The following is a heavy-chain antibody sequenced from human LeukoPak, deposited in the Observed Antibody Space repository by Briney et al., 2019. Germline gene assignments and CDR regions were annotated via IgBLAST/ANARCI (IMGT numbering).Heavy chain of an antibody. V-gene: IGHV1-46*01. J-gene: IGHJ5*02. D-gene: IGHD5-18*01. CDR1: GYTFSGHY. CDR2: MHPTGGST. Sequence: ASVKISCKSSGYTFSGHYIHWMRQAPAQGLEWMGVMHPTGGSTNYAQKFQGRVTMTRDTSTSTVYMELRGLTSEDTAVYYCARDDFDTAMVYNFFDPWGPGTLVTVSS. CDR3: ARDDFDTAMVYNFFDP.